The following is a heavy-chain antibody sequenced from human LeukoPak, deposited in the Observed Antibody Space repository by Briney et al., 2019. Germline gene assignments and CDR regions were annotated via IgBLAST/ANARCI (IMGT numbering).Heavy chain of an antibody. CDR1: GGSISSGGYS. D-gene: IGHD6-19*01. J-gene: IGHJ4*02. Sequence: SQTLSLTCAVSGGSISSGGYSWSWIRQPPGTGLEWIGYIYHSGSTYYNPSLKSRVTISVDRSKNQFSLKLSSVTAADTAVYYCARYSSGWQYYFDYWGQGTLVTVSS. CDR3: ARYSSGWQYYFDY. V-gene: IGHV4-30-2*01. CDR2: IYHSGST.